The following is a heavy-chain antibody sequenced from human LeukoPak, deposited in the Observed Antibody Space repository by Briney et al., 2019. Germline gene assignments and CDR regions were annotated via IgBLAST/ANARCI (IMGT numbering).Heavy chain of an antibody. J-gene: IGHJ4*02. CDR1: GYSFTGYY. CDR3: ATEGGPGLDF. Sequence: ASVKVSCKASGYSFTGYYMHWVRQAPGQGLEWMGWINPNSGGTNYAQKFQGRVTMTRDTSISTVYMELSSLRSDDAAVYFCATEGGPGLDFWGQGTLATVSS. CDR2: INPNSGGT. V-gene: IGHV1-2*02. D-gene: IGHD1-14*01.